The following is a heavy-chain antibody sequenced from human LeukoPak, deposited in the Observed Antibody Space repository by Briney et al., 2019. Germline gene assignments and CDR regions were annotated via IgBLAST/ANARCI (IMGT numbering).Heavy chain of an antibody. CDR3: TRDPLWDLADY. Sequence: GGSVRLSCTGSGFSVSNYYMSWVRQAPGKGLEWISYISSSGTTIHYAESVKGRFTISRDNAKNALYLQMNSLRAEDTAVYYCTRDPLWDLADYWGQGTLVTVSS. J-gene: IGHJ4*02. CDR1: GFSVSNYY. CDR2: ISSSGTTI. V-gene: IGHV3-11*04. D-gene: IGHD1-26*01.